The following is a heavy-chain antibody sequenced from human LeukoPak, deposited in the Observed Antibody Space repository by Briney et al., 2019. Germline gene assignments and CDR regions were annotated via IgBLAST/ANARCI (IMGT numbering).Heavy chain of an antibody. J-gene: IGHJ4*02. V-gene: IGHV3-21*01. D-gene: IGHD3-9*01. CDR1: GFTFSSYS. Sequence: GGSLRLSCAASGFTFSSYSMNWVRQAPGKGLEWASSISSSSSYIYYADSVKGRFTISRDNAKNSLYLQMNSLRAEDTAVYYCARTVRYFDWSPHYFDYWGQGTLVTVSS. CDR2: ISSSSSYI. CDR3: ARTVRYFDWSPHYFDY.